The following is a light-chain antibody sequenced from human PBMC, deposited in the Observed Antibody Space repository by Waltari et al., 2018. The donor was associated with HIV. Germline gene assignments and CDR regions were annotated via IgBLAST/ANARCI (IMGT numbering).Light chain of an antibody. J-gene: IGLJ3*02. V-gene: IGLV1-47*01. Sequence: QSVLTQPPSASGTPGQRVTISCSGSSSNIGSNYVYWYQQLPGTAPKLLIYRNNPRPSGVPDRVSGSKSGTSASLAISGLRSEDEADYYGAAWDDSLSGRWVFGGGTKRTVL. CDR3: AAWDDSLSGRWV. CDR2: RNN. CDR1: SSNIGSNY.